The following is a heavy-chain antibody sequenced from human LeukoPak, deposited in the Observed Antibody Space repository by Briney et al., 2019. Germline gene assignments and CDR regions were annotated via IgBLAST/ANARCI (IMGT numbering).Heavy chain of an antibody. CDR3: ARDSGWGGYYMPLGPDY. Sequence: PGGSLRLSCAASGFTFDDYAMHWVRQAPGKGLEWVSGISWNSGSIGYADSVKGRFTISRDNAKNSLYLQMNSLRAEDTAVYYCARDSGWGGYYMPLGPDYWGQGTLVTVSS. CDR2: ISWNSGSI. CDR1: GFTFDDYA. V-gene: IGHV3-9*01. D-gene: IGHD3-3*01. J-gene: IGHJ4*02.